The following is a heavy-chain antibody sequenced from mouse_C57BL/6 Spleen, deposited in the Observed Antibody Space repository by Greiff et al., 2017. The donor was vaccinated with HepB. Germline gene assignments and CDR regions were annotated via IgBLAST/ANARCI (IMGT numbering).Heavy chain of an antibody. CDR1: GYTFTSYW. J-gene: IGHJ2*01. V-gene: IGHV1-7*01. D-gene: IGHD2-4*01. Sequence: QVHVKQSGAELAKPGASVKLSCKASGYTFTSYWMHWVKQRPGQGLEWIGYINPSSGYTKYNQKFKDKATLTADKSSSTAYMQLSSLTYEDSAVYYCARDPLYDYDRWYFDYWGQGTTLTVSS. CDR3: ARDPLYDYDRWYFDY. CDR2: INPSSGYT.